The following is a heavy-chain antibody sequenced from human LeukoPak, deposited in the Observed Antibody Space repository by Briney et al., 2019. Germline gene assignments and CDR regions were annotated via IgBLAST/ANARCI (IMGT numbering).Heavy chain of an antibody. Sequence: PSETLSLTCTVSGYSISSGYFWNWIRQSPGKGLEWIGYIYYSGSTNYNPSLKSRVTISVDASKNQFSLNLTSVTAADTAVYYCARHSVAASDYWGQGTLVTVSS. V-gene: IGHV4-61*01. CDR3: ARHSVAASDY. CDR2: IYYSGST. D-gene: IGHD6-19*01. CDR1: GYSISSGYF. J-gene: IGHJ4*02.